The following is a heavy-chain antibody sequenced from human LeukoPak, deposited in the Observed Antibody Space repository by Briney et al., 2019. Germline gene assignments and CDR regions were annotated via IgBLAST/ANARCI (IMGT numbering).Heavy chain of an antibody. Sequence: PGGSLRLSCAASGITFSHYAMSWVRQAPGKGLEWVSSISGSGGSTYYADSVKGRFTISRDNSRNTLYLQVNSLRAEDTAIYYCAKDHFDIAMIQYYFDYWGQGTLVTVSS. CDR2: ISGSGGST. V-gene: IGHV3-23*01. D-gene: IGHD5-18*01. J-gene: IGHJ4*02. CDR3: AKDHFDIAMIQYYFDY. CDR1: GITFSHYA.